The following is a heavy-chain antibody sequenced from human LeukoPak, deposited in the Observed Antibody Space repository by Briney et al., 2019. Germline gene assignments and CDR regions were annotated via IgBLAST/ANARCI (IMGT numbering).Heavy chain of an antibody. CDR1: GGSISTYY. D-gene: IGHD1-26*01. Sequence: PSETLSLTCTVSGGSISTYYWSWIRQPPGKGLEWIGYVYHSGTTNYNPSPKRRVTISADTSKNQFSLKVKSVTAADTAVYYCARHGGTLGYFDNWGQGTLVTVSS. CDR3: ARHGGTLGYFDN. V-gene: IGHV4-59*08. CDR2: VYHSGTT. J-gene: IGHJ4*02.